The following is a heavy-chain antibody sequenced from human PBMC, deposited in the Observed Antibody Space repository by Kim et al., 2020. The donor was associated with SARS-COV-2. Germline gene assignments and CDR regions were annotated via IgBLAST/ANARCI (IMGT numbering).Heavy chain of an antibody. V-gene: IGHV1-69*04. D-gene: IGHD3-22*01. CDR1: GGTFDTHA. CDR3: ARDWGGFYYDDSAQTADF. J-gene: IGHJ4*02. CDR2: IIPAADLS. Sequence: SVKVSCKAPGGTFDTHAISWMRQAPGQGLEWMGRIIPAADLSTYSHQFQGRVTMTADKSTTTAYMELSGLTSADTGVYYCARDWGGFYYDDSAQTADFWGQGTLVSVSS.